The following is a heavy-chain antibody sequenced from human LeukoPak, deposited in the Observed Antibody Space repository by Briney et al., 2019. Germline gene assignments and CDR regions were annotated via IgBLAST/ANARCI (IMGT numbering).Heavy chain of an antibody. CDR1: GFTFSSYA. Sequence: PGGPLRLSCAASGFTFSSYAMSWVRQAPGKGLEWVSAISGSGGSTYYADSVKGRFTISRDNSKNTLYLQMNSLRAEDTAVYYCAKDRKYQLLRDAFDIWGQGTMVTVSS. J-gene: IGHJ3*02. D-gene: IGHD2-2*01. CDR2: ISGSGGST. V-gene: IGHV3-23*01. CDR3: AKDRKYQLLRDAFDI.